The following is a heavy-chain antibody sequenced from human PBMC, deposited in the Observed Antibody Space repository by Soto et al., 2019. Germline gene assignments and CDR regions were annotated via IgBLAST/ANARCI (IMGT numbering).Heavy chain of an antibody. V-gene: IGHV3-30*03. CDR2: ISYDGSNK. Sequence: GGSLRLSCAASGFTFSSYGMHWVRQAPGKGLEWVAVISYDGSNKYYADSVKGRFTISRDNSKNTLYLQMNSLRAEDTAVYYCAALRYFDWDDAFDIWGQGTMVTVSS. J-gene: IGHJ3*02. D-gene: IGHD3-9*01. CDR3: AALRYFDWDDAFDI. CDR1: GFTFSSYG.